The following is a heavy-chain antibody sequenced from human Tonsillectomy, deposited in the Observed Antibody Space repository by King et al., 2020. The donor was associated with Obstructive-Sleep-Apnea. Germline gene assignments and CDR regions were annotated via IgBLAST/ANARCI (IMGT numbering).Heavy chain of an antibody. CDR3: ARGGSTVTRRDYFDY. V-gene: IGHV4-38-2*02. CDR2: IYHSGST. J-gene: IGHJ4*02. D-gene: IGHD4-17*01. Sequence: QLQESGPGLVKPSETLSLTCTVSGYSISSGYYWGWIRQPPGKGLEWIGSIYHSGSTYYNPSLKSRVTISVDTSKNQFSLKLSSVTAADTAVYYCARGGSTVTRRDYFDYWGQGTLVTVSS. CDR1: GYSISSGYY.